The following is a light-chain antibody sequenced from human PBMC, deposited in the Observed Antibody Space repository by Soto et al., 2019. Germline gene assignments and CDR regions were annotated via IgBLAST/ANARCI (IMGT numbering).Light chain of an antibody. J-gene: IGKJ1*01. CDR1: QSISSY. V-gene: IGKV1-39*01. CDR3: QQSYSTLWT. CDR2: AAS. Sequence: DIQMTQSPSSLSASVGDRVTITCRASQSISSYLNWNQQKPGKAPKLLIYAASSLQSGVPSRFSGSGSGTDFTLTISSLRPEDFATYYCQQSYSTLWTFGQGTKVEIK.